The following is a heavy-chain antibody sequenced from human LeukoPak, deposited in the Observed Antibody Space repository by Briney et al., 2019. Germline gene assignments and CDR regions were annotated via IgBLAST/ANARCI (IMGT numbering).Heavy chain of an antibody. CDR3: AKDMRDGYNYGYWYFDL. V-gene: IGHV3-9*01. D-gene: IGHD5-24*01. CDR2: ISWNSGSI. Sequence: GGSLRLSCAASGFTFDDYAMHWVRQAPGKGLEWVSGISWNSGSIGYADSVKGRFTISRDNAKNSLYLQMNSLRAKDTALYYCAKDMRDGYNYGYWYFDLWGRGTLVTVSS. CDR1: GFTFDDYA. J-gene: IGHJ2*01.